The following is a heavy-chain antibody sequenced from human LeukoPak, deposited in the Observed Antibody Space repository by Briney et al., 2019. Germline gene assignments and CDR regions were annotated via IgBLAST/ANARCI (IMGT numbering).Heavy chain of an antibody. J-gene: IGHJ6*02. CDR2: ISSSGSTI. V-gene: IGHV3-48*03. CDR1: GFTFSSYE. Sequence: GRSLRLSCAASGFTFSSYEMNWVRQAPGKGLEWVSYISSSGSTIYYADSVKGRFTISRDNAKNSLYLQMNSLRAEDTAVYYCARGMVREDPVDYYYGMDVWGQGTTVTVSS. D-gene: IGHD3-10*01. CDR3: ARGMVREDPVDYYYGMDV.